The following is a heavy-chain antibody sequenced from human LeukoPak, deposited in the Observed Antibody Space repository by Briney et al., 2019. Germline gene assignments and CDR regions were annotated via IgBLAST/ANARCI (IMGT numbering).Heavy chain of an antibody. Sequence: PSETLSLTCTVSGGSISTYFWNWIRQPPGKGLEWIGYVYYNGNTNYNPSLKSRLTISVDTSKNQFSLKLTSVTAADTAVYYCVRDRAAAGGWLDPWGQGVLVTVSS. CDR1: GGSISTYF. V-gene: IGHV4-59*01. CDR3: VRDRAAAGGWLDP. CDR2: VYYNGNT. J-gene: IGHJ5*02. D-gene: IGHD6-13*01.